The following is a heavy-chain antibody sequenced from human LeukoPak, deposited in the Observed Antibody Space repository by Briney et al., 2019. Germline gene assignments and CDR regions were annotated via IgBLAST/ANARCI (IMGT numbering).Heavy chain of an antibody. CDR3: ARGGRTTWHGMDV. CDR1: GFILSSYG. CDR2: IWYDGSNK. J-gene: IGHJ6*02. D-gene: IGHD4-17*01. V-gene: IGHV3-33*01. Sequence: PGGSLRLSCAASGFILSSYGMHWVRQAPGKGLEWVAVIWYDGSNKNYADSVKGRFTISRDNSKNTLYLQMNSLRAEDTAVYYCARGGRTTWHGMDVWGQGTTVTVSS.